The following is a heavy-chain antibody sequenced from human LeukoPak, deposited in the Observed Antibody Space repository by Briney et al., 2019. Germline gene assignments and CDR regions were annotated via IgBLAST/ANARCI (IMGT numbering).Heavy chain of an antibody. J-gene: IGHJ3*02. CDR1: GFTFSSFE. D-gene: IGHD1-26*01. V-gene: IGHV3-48*03. CDR2: ISSSGNGI. CDR3: ARAGIVGAYDAFDI. Sequence: PGGSLRLSCAASGFTFSSFEMNWVCQAPGKGLERVSYISSSGNGIYYADSVKGRFTISRDNAKNSLYLQMNSLRAEDTAVYYCARAGIVGAYDAFDIWGQGTMVTVSS.